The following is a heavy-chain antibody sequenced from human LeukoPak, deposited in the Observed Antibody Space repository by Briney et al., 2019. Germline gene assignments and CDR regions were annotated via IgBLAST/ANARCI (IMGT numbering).Heavy chain of an antibody. CDR3: AKWWWNPRNGQGSYYFDY. V-gene: IGHV3-23*01. D-gene: IGHD2-21*01. Sequence: PGGSLRLSCAASGFTFSSYAMSWVRQAPGKGLEWVSAISGSGGSTYYADSVKGRFTISRDNSKNTLYLQMNSLRAEDTAVYYCAKWWWNPRNGQGSYYFDYWGQGTLVTVSS. CDR1: GFTFSSYA. J-gene: IGHJ4*02. CDR2: ISGSGGST.